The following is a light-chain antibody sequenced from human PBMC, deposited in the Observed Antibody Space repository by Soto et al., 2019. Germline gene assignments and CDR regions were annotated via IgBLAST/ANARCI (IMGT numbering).Light chain of an antibody. V-gene: IGKV3-20*01. Sequence: EIVLTQSPSTLSLSPGERATLSCRASQSVSSSYLAWYQQKPGQAPRLLISGASSRATGIPDRFSGSGSGTDFTLTISRLEPEDFAVYYCQQYGSSPRTFGQGTKVEIK. CDR3: QQYGSSPRT. CDR2: GAS. J-gene: IGKJ2*01. CDR1: QSVSSSY.